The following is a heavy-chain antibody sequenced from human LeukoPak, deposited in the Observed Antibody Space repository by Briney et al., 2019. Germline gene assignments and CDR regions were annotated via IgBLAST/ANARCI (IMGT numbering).Heavy chain of an antibody. D-gene: IGHD2-2*01. CDR1: GFTFDDYA. Sequence: GGSLRLSCAASGFTFDDYAMHWVWQAPGKGLEWVSGISWNSGSIGYADSVKGRFAISRDNAKNSLYLQMNSLRAEDTALYYCARTEVGPTRHNYYMDVWGKGTTVTVSS. V-gene: IGHV3-9*01. CDR3: ARTEVGPTRHNYYMDV. CDR2: ISWNSGSI. J-gene: IGHJ6*03.